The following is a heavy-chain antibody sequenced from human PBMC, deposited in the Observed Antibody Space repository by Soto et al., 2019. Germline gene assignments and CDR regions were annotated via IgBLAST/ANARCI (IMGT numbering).Heavy chain of an antibody. CDR1: GGTFSNYA. Sequence: SVKVSCKASGGTFSNYAVSWVRQAPGQGLEWMGTTVPLFNTVNYAQKFQGRVTITADESTTTAYMELSSPRSEDAALYFCAMGGYDSSGNYFDHWGQGTQVTVSS. CDR3: AMGGYDSSGNYFDH. CDR2: TVPLFNTV. J-gene: IGHJ4*02. V-gene: IGHV1-69*13. D-gene: IGHD3-22*01.